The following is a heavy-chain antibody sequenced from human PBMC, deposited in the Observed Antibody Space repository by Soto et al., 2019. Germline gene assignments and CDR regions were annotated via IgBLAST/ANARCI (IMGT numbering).Heavy chain of an antibody. CDR1: GFTFSSYW. CDR2: INSDGSST. J-gene: IGHJ4*02. Sequence: GGSLRLSCAASGFTFSSYWMHWVRQAPGKGLVWVSRINSDGSSTTYVDSVKGRFTISRDNAKNTLYLQMNSLRTEGTAVYYCARDRTAASADYWGQGALVTVSS. V-gene: IGHV3-74*01. D-gene: IGHD2-2*01. CDR3: ARDRTAASADY.